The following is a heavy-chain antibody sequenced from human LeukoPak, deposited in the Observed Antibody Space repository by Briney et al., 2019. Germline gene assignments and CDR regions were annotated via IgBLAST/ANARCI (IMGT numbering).Heavy chain of an antibody. V-gene: IGHV3-53*01. CDR1: GFTVSSNY. CDR2: IYSGGST. Sequence: GGSLRLSCAASGFTVSSNYMSWVRQAPGKGLEWVSVIYSGGSTYYADSVKGRFTISRDNSKNTLYLQMNSLRAEDTAVYYCAREFLWFGELSQPHFDYWGQGTLVTVSS. J-gene: IGHJ4*02. D-gene: IGHD3-10*01. CDR3: AREFLWFGELSQPHFDY.